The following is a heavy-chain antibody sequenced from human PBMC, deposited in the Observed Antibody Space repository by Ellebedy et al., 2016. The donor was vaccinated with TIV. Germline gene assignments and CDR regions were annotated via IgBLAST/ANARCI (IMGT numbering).Heavy chain of an antibody. V-gene: IGHV3-23*01. J-gene: IGHJ4*02. D-gene: IGHD6-19*01. Sequence: GESLKISCAASGFTFSSYAMSWVRQAPGKGLEWVSAISGSGGSTYYADSVKGRFTIARDNSKNTLYLQMNSLSAEDTAVYYCAKDPAIIAVAGFFDYWGQGTLVTVSS. CDR1: GFTFSSYA. CDR3: AKDPAIIAVAGFFDY. CDR2: ISGSGGST.